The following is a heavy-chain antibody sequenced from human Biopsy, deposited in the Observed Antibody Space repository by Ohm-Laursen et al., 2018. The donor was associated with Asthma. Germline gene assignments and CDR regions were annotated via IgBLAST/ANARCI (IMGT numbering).Heavy chain of an antibody. V-gene: IGHV3-30*18. J-gene: IGHJ5*02. CDR3: AKDKDGSSSHLEL. CDR1: GFSLRDYG. CDR2: ISGDGSAK. D-gene: IGHD5-24*01. Sequence: SLRLSCAASGFSLRDYGMHWVRQSPGKGLEWVALISGDGSAKYSPSAVKGPVTVSRDVSKSTLYLRLDDLTSEDTAVYYCAKDKDGSSSHLELWGRGTLVTVSS.